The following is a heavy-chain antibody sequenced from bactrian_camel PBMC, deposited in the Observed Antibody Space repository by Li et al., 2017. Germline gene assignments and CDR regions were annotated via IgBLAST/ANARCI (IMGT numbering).Heavy chain of an antibody. J-gene: IGHJ4*01. D-gene: IGHD2*01. Sequence: HVQLVESGGGSVQAGGSLKLSCAASGYIFGSAGEGWYRQAPGKERELVSTIRSDGTTNYADSVKGRFTISQDNAKNTLYLQMNNLKTGDTALYYCAKALGAGNYYTGEYGYWGQGTQVTVS. CDR1: GYIFGSAG. CDR2: IRSDGTT. V-gene: IGHV3S55*01. CDR3: AKALGAGNYYTGEYGY.